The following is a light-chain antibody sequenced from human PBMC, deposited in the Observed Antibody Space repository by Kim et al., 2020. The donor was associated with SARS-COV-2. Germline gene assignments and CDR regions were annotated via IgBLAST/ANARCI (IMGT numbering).Light chain of an antibody. CDR3: AAWDGSLNGVV. V-gene: IGLV1-44*01. CDR1: SSNIGSNT. CDR2: SDN. J-gene: IGLJ2*01. Sequence: GQRITISCSGSSSNIGSNTVNWYQQLPGTAPKLRIYSDNQRPSWVPDRFSGSKSGTSASLAISGLQSEDEGDYYCAAWDGSLNGVVFGGGTKVTVL.